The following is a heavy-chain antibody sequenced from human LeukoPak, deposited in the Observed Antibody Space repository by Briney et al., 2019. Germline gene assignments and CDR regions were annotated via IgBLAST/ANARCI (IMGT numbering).Heavy chain of an antibody. CDR3: AKDVADYGIDYYYMDV. CDR2: IRYDGSNK. V-gene: IGHV3-30*02. D-gene: IGHD4-17*01. Sequence: PGGSLRLSCAASGFTFSSYGMHWVRQAPGKGLEWVAFIRYDGSNKYYADSVKGRFTISRDNSKNTLYLQMNSLRAEDTAVYYCAKDVADYGIDYYYMDVWGKGTTVTISS. J-gene: IGHJ6*03. CDR1: GFTFSSYG.